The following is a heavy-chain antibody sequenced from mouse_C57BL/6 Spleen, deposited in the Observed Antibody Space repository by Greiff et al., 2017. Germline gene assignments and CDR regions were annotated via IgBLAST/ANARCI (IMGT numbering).Heavy chain of an antibody. J-gene: IGHJ2*01. CDR2: IWSGGST. CDR1: GFSLTSYG. Sequence: VQLQQSGPGLVQPSQSLSITCTVSGFSLTSYGVHLVRHSPGKGLEWLGVIWSGGSTDYNAAFISRLGISKDNSKNQVFFKMNKLQTDDTAIYYCDRANWNYFDYWGQGTTLTVSS. V-gene: IGHV2-2*01. D-gene: IGHD4-1*01. CDR3: DRANWNYFDY.